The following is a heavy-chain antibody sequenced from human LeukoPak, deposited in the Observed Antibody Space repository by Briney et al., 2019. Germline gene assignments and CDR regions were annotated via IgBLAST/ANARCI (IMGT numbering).Heavy chain of an antibody. CDR2: ISWDGGST. CDR3: AKGYYYYMDV. J-gene: IGHJ6*03. V-gene: IGHV3-43D*03. CDR1: GFSFDDYA. Sequence: GGSLRLSCAASGFSFDDYAMHWVRQAPGKGLEWVSLISWDGGSTYYADSVKGRFTISRDNSKNSLYLQMNSLRAEDTALYYCAKGYYYYMDVWGKGTTVTVS.